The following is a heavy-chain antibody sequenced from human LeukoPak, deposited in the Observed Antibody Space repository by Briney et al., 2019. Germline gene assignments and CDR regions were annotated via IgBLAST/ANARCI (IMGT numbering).Heavy chain of an antibody. CDR2: INPNSGGT. CDR3: ARADSTDAFDI. J-gene: IGHJ3*02. V-gene: IGHV1-2*02. CDR1: GYTFTDYY. Sequence: ASVKVSCKASGYTFTDYYIHWVRQAPGQGLEWMGWINPNSGGTNYAQEFQGRATMTRDTSISTAYMELGRLRSDDTAVYYCARADSTDAFDIWGQGTMVTVSS.